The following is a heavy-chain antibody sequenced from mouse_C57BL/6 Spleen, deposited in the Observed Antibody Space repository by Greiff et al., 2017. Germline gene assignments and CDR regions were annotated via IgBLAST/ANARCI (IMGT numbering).Heavy chain of an antibody. D-gene: IGHD2-12*01. V-gene: IGHV1-55*01. J-gene: IGHJ1*03. CDR1: GYTFTSYW. CDR3: ARWEDHDGGYFDV. CDR2: IYPGSGST. Sequence: VQLQQPGAELVKPGASVKMSCKASGYTFTSYWITWVKQRPGQGLEWIGDIYPGSGSTNYNEKFKSKATLTVDTSSSTAYMQLSSLTSEDSAVYYCARWEDHDGGYFDVWGTGTTVTVSS.